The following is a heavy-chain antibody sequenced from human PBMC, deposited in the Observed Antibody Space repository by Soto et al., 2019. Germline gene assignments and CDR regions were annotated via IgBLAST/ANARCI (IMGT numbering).Heavy chain of an antibody. D-gene: IGHD6-13*01. CDR2: INHSGST. J-gene: IGHJ4*02. CDR3: ARSAARSRLIAAARPSFDY. V-gene: IGHV4-34*01. Sequence: LSLTCAVYGGSFSGYYWSWIRQPPGKGLEWIGEINHSGSTNYNPSLKSRVTISVDTSKNQFSLKLSSVTAADTAVYYCARSAARSRLIAAARPSFDYWGQGTLVTVSS. CDR1: GGSFSGYY.